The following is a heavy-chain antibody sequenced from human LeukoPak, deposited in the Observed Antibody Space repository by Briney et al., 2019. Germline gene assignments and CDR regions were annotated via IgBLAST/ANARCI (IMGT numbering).Heavy chain of an antibody. J-gene: IGHJ6*02. CDR1: GFTFSSYS. V-gene: IGHV3-48*01. CDR3: ARVLLAGPLNYYGMDV. CDR2: ISSSSSTI. Sequence: GGSLRLSCAASGFTFSSYSMNWVRQAPGKGLEWVSYISSSSSTIYYADSVKGRFTISRDNAKNSLYLQMNSLRAEDTAVYYCARVLLAGPLNYYGMDVWGQGTTVTVSS. D-gene: IGHD6-19*01.